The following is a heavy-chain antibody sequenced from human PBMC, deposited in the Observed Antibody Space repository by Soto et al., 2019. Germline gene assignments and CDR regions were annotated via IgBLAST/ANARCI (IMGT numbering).Heavy chain of an antibody. J-gene: IGHJ6*02. Sequence: LSCAASGFTFSSYSMNWVRQAPGKGLEWVSSISSSSSYIYYADSVKGRFTISRDNAKNSLYLQMNSLRAEDTAVYYCARGAKVVVVPGGSDYYYGMDVWGQGTTVTVSS. CDR2: ISSSSSYI. V-gene: IGHV3-21*01. D-gene: IGHD3-22*01. CDR3: ARGAKVVVVPGGSDYYYGMDV. CDR1: GFTFSSYS.